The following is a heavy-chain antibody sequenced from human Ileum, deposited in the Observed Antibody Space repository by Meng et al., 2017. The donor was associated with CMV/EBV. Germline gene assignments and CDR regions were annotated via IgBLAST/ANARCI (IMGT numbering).Heavy chain of an antibody. Sequence: GGSLRLSCAASEFSFSSYSMNWVRQAPGKGLEWVSSISSSSSYIYYADSVKGRFTISRDNAKNSLYLQMNSLRAEDTAVYYCARSYGSGSYSDYWGQGTLVTVSS. D-gene: IGHD3-10*01. V-gene: IGHV3-21*01. J-gene: IGHJ4*02. CDR1: EFSFSSYS. CDR2: ISSSSSYI. CDR3: ARSYGSGSYSDY.